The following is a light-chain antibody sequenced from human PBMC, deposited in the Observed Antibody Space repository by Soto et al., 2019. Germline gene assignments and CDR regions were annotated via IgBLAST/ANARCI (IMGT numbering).Light chain of an antibody. V-gene: IGKV1-5*01. J-gene: IGKJ1*01. CDR3: QQYNSYSPWT. Sequence: DIQMTQSPSTLSASAGDRVTITCRPSQSINSWLAWYQQKPGKAPKLLIYDASSLESGVPSRFSGSGSGTEFTLNIGSLQPDDFATYYCQQYNSYSPWTFGQGTKVEIK. CDR1: QSINSW. CDR2: DAS.